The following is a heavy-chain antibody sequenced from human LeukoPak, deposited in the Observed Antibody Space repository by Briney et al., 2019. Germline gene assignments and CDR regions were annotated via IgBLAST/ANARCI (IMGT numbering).Heavy chain of an antibody. D-gene: IGHD3-16*01. CDR2: IYPDDSDT. CDR1: GSRFTNYR. V-gene: IGHV5-51*01. J-gene: IGHJ4*02. Sequence: GPPLKISSKGSGSRFTNYRIGWWRQIPGKGLEWMEIIYPDDSDTRYSPSFQGQVTISADQSTTTATLHWSSLQPSATPISSLRRGGFGNPQFDYWGRGNLVSVSS. CDR3: RRGGFGNPQFDY.